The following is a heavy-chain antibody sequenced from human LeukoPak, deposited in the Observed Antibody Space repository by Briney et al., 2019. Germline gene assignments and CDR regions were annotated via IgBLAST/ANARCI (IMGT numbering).Heavy chain of an antibody. CDR3: ARAGHCGGDCYPFDY. CDR2: IYYSGST. CDR1: GASISGYY. D-gene: IGHD2-21*02. Sequence: SETLSLTCTFSGASISGYYCSWIRQPPGKGLGWIAHIYYSGSTYYSPSLKSRVTISVDTSKNQCSLKLTSVTAADTAVYYCARAGHCGGDCYPFDYWGQGTLVTVSS. V-gene: IGHV4-59*13. J-gene: IGHJ4*02.